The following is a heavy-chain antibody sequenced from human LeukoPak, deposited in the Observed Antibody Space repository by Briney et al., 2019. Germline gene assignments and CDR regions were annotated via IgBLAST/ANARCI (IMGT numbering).Heavy chain of an antibody. V-gene: IGHV3-21*01. Sequence: GGSLRLSCAASGFTFSSYSMSWVRKAPGKGLEWVSSISDSSFYIYYADSVEGRFTISRDNAKNSLYLQMNSLRAEDTGVYYCANHFACGSTSCPPFDYWGQGTLVTVSA. CDR2: ISDSSFYI. J-gene: IGHJ4*02. CDR1: GFTFSSYS. D-gene: IGHD2-2*01. CDR3: ANHFACGSTSCPPFDY.